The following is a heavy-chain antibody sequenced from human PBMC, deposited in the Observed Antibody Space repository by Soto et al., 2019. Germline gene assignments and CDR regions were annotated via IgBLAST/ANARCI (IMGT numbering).Heavy chain of an antibody. CDR3: ARACSGGSCYSAAHYYYYYMDV. Sequence: SETLSLTCTVSGGSISSYYWGWIRQPPGKGLEWIGYIYYSGSTNYNPSLKSRVTISVDTSKNQFSLKLSSVTAADTAVYYCARACSGGSCYSAAHYYYYYMDVWGKGTTVTVSS. CDR1: GGSISSYY. D-gene: IGHD2-15*01. J-gene: IGHJ6*03. V-gene: IGHV4-59*01. CDR2: IYYSGST.